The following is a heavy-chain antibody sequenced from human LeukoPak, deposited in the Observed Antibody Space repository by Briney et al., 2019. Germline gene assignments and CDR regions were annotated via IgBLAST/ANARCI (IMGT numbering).Heavy chain of an antibody. CDR1: GFTFSSYE. J-gene: IGHJ4*02. V-gene: IGHV3-48*03. Sequence: GGSLRLSCAASGFTFSSYEMNWVRQAPGKGLEWVSYISSSGSTIYYADSVKGRFTISRDNAKNSLYLQMSSLRAEDTAVYYCARVPSYYYDSSGYYVDWGQGTLVTVSS. CDR2: ISSSGSTI. CDR3: ARVPSYYYDSSGYYVD. D-gene: IGHD3-22*01.